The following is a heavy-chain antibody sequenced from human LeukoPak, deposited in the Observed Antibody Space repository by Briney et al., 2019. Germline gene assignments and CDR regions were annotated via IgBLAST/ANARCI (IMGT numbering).Heavy chain of an antibody. CDR2: IYHSGTTYSGST. CDR3: ASSVLRYFDWLNNWFDP. D-gene: IGHD3-9*01. CDR1: GASMSNYY. V-gene: IGHV4-39*07. Sequence: SETLSLTCNVSGASMSNYYWVWIRQPPGKGLEWIGSIYHSGTTYSGSTYYNPSLKSRVTISVDTSKNQFSLKLSSVTAADTAVYYCASSVLRYFDWLNNWFDPWGQGTLVTVSS. J-gene: IGHJ5*02.